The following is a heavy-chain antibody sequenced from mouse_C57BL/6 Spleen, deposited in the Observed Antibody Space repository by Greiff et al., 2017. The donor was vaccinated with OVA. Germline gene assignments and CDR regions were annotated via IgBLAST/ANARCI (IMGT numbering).Heavy chain of an antibody. V-gene: IGHV3-6*01. D-gene: IGHD1-1*01. CDR3: ARGYYGSSSGY. Sequence: DVQLVESGPGLVKPSQSLSLTCSVTGYSITSGYYWNWIRQFPGNKLEWMGYISYDGSNNYNPSLKNRISITRDTSKNQFFLKLNSVTTEDTATYYCARGYYGSSSGYWGQGTTLTVSS. CDR2: ISYDGSN. J-gene: IGHJ2*01. CDR1: GYSITSGYY.